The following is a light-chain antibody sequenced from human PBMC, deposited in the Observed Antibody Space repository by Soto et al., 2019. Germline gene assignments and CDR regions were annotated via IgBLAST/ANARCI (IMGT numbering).Light chain of an antibody. V-gene: IGLV2-23*01. CDR2: EGN. CDR3: SAYAGSSTLL. CDR1: SSDVGTYNL. Sequence: QSVLTQPASVSGSPGQSITISCTGTSSDVGTYNLISWYQHHPGKAPKLMIYEGNKRPSGVSNRFSASKSGNTASLTISGLQAEDEANYFCSAYAGSSTLLFGGGTKVTVL. J-gene: IGLJ2*01.